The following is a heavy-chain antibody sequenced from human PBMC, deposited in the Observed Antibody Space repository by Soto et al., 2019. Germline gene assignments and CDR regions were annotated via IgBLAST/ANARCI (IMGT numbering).Heavy chain of an antibody. CDR2: ISYDGSNK. V-gene: IGHV3-30*18. Sequence: GGSLRLSCAASGFTFSSYGMHWVRQAPGKGLEWVAVISYDGSNKYYADSVKGRFTISRDNSKNTLYLQMNSLRAEDTAVYYCAKVRVLRYFDWLIDYWGQGTLVTVSS. D-gene: IGHD3-9*01. CDR1: GFTFSSYG. J-gene: IGHJ4*02. CDR3: AKVRVLRYFDWLIDY.